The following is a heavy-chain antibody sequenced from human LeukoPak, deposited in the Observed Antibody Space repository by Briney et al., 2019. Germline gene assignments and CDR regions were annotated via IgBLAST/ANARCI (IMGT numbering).Heavy chain of an antibody. D-gene: IGHD4-17*01. CDR2: INHSGST. Sequence: SETLSLTCAVYGGSFSGYYWSWIRQAPGKGLEWIGEINHSGSTNYNPSLKSRVTISVDTSKNQFSLKLSSVTAADTAVYYCARVSPSVTTWVSRRNYFDYWGQGTLVTVSS. J-gene: IGHJ4*02. CDR1: GGSFSGYY. CDR3: ARVSPSVTTWVSRRNYFDY. V-gene: IGHV4-34*01.